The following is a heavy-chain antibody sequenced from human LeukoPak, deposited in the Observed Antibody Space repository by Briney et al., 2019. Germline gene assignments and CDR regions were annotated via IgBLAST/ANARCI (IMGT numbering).Heavy chain of an antibody. CDR2: ISSSGNTK. Sequence: GGSLRLSCAASGFTISRYTLNWVRQAPGKGLAWVSYISSSGNTKYYADSVRGRFTISRDNAKNSLYLQMNNLRAEDTAVYYCPRGSEWDLLGSCDYWGQGTLVTVSS. D-gene: IGHD1-26*01. CDR1: GFTISRYT. J-gene: IGHJ4*02. CDR3: PRGSEWDLLGSCDY. V-gene: IGHV3-48*04.